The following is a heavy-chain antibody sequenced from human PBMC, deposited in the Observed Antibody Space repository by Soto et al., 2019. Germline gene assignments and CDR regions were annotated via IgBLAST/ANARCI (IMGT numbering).Heavy chain of an antibody. D-gene: IGHD6-13*01. Sequence: PSETLSLTCSVSGDSISSSDSYWSLIRQAPGKGLEWIGYINSSGRTYYKPSLKSRVSISIDTSMDQFSLRLTSVTVADTAVYFCATVRSRWNIDYWGQGTLVT. CDR3: ATVRSRWNIDY. V-gene: IGHV4-30-4*01. CDR1: GDSISSSDSY. CDR2: INSSGRT. J-gene: IGHJ4*02.